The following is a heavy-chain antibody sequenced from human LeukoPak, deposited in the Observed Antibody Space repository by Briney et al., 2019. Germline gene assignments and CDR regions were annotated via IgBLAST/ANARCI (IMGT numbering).Heavy chain of an antibody. Sequence: GESLKIFCKGSGYSFTSYWIGWVRQMPGKGLEWMGIIYPGDSDTGYSPSFQGQVTISADKSISTAYLQWSSLKASDTAMYYCARLDDFWSGYYHFDYWGQGTLVTVSS. CDR1: GYSFTSYW. D-gene: IGHD3-3*01. CDR2: IYPGDSDT. J-gene: IGHJ4*02. V-gene: IGHV5-51*01. CDR3: ARLDDFWSGYYHFDY.